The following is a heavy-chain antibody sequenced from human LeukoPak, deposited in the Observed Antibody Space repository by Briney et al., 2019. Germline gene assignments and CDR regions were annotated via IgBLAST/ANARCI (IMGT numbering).Heavy chain of an antibody. Sequence: GASVKVSCKASGYTFTSYGISWVRQAPGQGLEWMGWISAYNGNTNYAQKLQGRVTMTTDTSTSTAYMELSRLRSDDTAVYYCARANWPRGSNPGRAFDIWGQGTMVTVSS. CDR3: ARANWPRGSNPGRAFDI. CDR2: ISAYNGNT. V-gene: IGHV1-18*01. CDR1: GYTFTSYG. D-gene: IGHD7-27*01. J-gene: IGHJ3*02.